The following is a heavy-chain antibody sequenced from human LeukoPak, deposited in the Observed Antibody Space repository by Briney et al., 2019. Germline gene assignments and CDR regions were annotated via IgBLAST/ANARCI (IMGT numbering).Heavy chain of an antibody. CDR3: ARQSMGDGYNAGDFGY. D-gene: IGHD5-24*01. CDR1: GYSFTSYW. CDR2: IHPSDSQT. V-gene: IGHV5-51*01. J-gene: IGHJ4*02. Sequence: GGSLKVSCKGSGYSFTSYWIGWVRQMPGKGLEWMGIIHPSDSQTTYSPSFQGQVTISADKSISTAYLQWSSLKASDTAMYYCARQSMGDGYNAGDFGYWGQGTLVSVSS.